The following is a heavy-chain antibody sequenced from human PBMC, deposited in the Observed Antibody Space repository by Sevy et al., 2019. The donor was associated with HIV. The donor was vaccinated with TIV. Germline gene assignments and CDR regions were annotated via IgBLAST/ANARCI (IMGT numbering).Heavy chain of an antibody. J-gene: IGHJ4*02. CDR1: GFTFSTYS. Sequence: GESLKISCAASGFTFSTYSMNWVRQAPGKGLESLSYISRSSRTIYYADSVEGRFTISRDNAKNSLYLQLNSLRVADTAVYYCARAYSGGWPQGAWTDYWGQGTLVTVSS. CDR2: ISRSSRTI. V-gene: IGHV3-48*01. CDR3: ARAYSGGWPQGAWTDY. D-gene: IGHD6-19*01.